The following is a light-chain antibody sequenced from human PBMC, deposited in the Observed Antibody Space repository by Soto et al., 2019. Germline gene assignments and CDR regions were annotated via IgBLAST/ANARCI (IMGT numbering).Light chain of an antibody. CDR3: QQLRSYPLT. J-gene: IGKJ4*01. Sequence: VVTQSPGTLSLSPGERATLSCRASQTCRNNYLAWYQQKPGQAPRLLIYDASSRATGIPDRFSGGGSGTDLTLTISRLEPEDFAVDYCQQLRSYPLTFAGGTKVDIK. V-gene: IGKV3-20*01. CDR2: DAS. CDR1: QTCRNNY.